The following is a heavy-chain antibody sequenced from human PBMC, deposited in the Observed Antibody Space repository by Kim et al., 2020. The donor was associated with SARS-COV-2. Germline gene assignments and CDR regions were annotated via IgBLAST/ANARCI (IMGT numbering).Heavy chain of an antibody. CDR2: IYYSGST. D-gene: IGHD2-21*02. V-gene: IGHV4-59*13. Sequence: SETLSLTCTVSGGSISSYYWSWIRQPPGKGLEWIGYIYYSGSTNYNPSLKSRVTISVDTSKNQFSLKLSSVTAADTAVYYCARERGGCGGDCFDAFDIWGQGTMVTVSS. CDR3: ARERGGCGGDCFDAFDI. J-gene: IGHJ3*02. CDR1: GGSISSYY.